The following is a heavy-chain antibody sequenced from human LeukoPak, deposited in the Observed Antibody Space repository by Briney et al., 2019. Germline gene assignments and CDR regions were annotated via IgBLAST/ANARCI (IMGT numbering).Heavy chain of an antibody. Sequence: PGGSLRLSCAASGFTFSSYSMNWVRQAPGKGLEWVSSISSSSSYIYYADSVKGRLTISRDNAKNSLYLQMNSLRAEDTAVYYCARGYSGSLTHFDYWGQGTLVTVSS. CDR3: ARGYSGSLTHFDY. V-gene: IGHV3-21*01. J-gene: IGHJ4*02. CDR1: GFTFSSYS. CDR2: ISSSSSYI. D-gene: IGHD1-26*01.